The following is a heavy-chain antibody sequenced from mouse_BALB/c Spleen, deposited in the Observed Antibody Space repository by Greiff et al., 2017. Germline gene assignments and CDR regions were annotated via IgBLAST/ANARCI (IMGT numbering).Heavy chain of an antibody. CDR1: GFNITDYY. CDR3: NARLGRDYAMDC. D-gene: IGHD4-1*01. V-gene: IGHV14-4*02. Sequence: VQLKQSGAELVRSGASVKLSCTASGFNITDYYMHWVKQRPEQGLEWIGWIDPENGDTEYAPKFQGKATMTADTSSNTAYLQLSSLTSEDTAVYYCNARLGRDYAMDCWGRGTSVTVSS. J-gene: IGHJ4*01. CDR2: IDPENGDT.